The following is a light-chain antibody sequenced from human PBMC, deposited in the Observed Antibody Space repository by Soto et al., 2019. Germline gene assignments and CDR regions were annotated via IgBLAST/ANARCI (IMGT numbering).Light chain of an antibody. CDR3: CSYTSDLTPYV. V-gene: IGLV2-14*03. Sequence: QSVLTQPASVSGSPGQSITISCTGTSSDIGGHDDVSWYQQHPGKVPKLLLYGVTDRPSGVSDRFSGSKSGNVASLTISGLQAEDEADYYCCSYTSDLTPYVFGTGTKVTVL. CDR1: SSDIGGHDD. J-gene: IGLJ1*01. CDR2: GVT.